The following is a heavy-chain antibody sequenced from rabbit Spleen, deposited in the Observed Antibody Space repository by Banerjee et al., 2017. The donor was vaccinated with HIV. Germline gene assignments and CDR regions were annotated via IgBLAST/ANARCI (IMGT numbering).Heavy chain of an antibody. J-gene: IGHJ6*01. CDR3: ARDTGSSFSTYGMDL. V-gene: IGHV1S45*01. CDR2: INAVTGKA. CDR1: GFSFSNKAV. Sequence: QEQLVESGGGLVTPGESLKLSCTASGFSFSNKAVMCWVRQAPGKGLEWIACINAVTGKAVYASWAKGRFTFSKTSSTTVTLQMTSLTAADTATYFCARDTGSSFSTYGMDLWGPGTLVTVS. D-gene: IGHD8-1*01.